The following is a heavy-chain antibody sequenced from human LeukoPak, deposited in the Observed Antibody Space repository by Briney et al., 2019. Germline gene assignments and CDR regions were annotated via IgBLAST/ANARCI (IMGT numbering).Heavy chain of an antibody. J-gene: IGHJ4*02. CDR1: GGSISTNNW. CDR3: AKSFGPVIAAAGTGAD. CDR2: IYHRGST. V-gene: IGHV4-4*02. D-gene: IGHD6-13*01. Sequence: SETLSLTCAVTGGSISTNNWWSWVRQPPGKGLEWIGEIYHRGSTGYNPSLKSRVTISVDKSKNQFSLKMISVTAADTAVYYCAKSFGPVIAAAGTGADWGQGTLVTVSS.